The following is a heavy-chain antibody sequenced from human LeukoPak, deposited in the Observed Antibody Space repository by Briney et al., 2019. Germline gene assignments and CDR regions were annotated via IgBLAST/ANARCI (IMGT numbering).Heavy chain of an antibody. CDR1: GYTFTSYG. V-gene: IGHV1-18*01. Sequence: GASVKVSCKASGYTFTSYGISWVRQAPGQGLEWMGWISAYNGNTNYAQKLKGRVTMTTDTSTSTAYMELRSLRSDDTAVYYCARLWMGDIVVVPAGYYYYGMDVWGQGTTVTVSS. D-gene: IGHD2-2*01. J-gene: IGHJ6*02. CDR2: ISAYNGNT. CDR3: ARLWMGDIVVVPAGYYYYGMDV.